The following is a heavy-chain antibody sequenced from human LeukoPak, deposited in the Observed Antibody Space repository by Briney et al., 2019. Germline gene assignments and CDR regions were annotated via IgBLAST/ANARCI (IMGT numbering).Heavy chain of an antibody. Sequence: SETLSLTCTVSGYSISSGYYWGWIRQPPGKGLEWIGSIYHSGSTYYNPSLKSRVTISVDTSKNQFSLKLSSVTAADTAVYYCARDPIVGATGWFDPWGQGTLVTVSS. CDR1: GYSISSGYY. D-gene: IGHD1-26*01. CDR2: IYHSGST. V-gene: IGHV4-38-2*02. J-gene: IGHJ5*02. CDR3: ARDPIVGATGWFDP.